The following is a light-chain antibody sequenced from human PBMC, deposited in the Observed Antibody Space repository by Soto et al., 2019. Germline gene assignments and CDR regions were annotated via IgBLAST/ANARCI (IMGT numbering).Light chain of an antibody. V-gene: IGKV3D-15*01. CDR1: QSVSTN. Sequence: IVMTQSPATLSVSPGARATLSCRASQSVSTNLAWYQQTPGQAPRLLIYGALTRVMGIPVRFSGSESGTEFTLTISSLKSEDFAVYYCQHYNSSAPEGTFGQGTKVDIK. J-gene: IGKJ1*01. CDR2: GAL. CDR3: QHYNSSAPEGT.